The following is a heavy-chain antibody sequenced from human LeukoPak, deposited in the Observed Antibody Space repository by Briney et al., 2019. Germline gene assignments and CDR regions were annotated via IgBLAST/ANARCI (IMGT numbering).Heavy chain of an antibody. CDR3: ARVPGGLEWADFDY. Sequence: GSLIPSCAASGFPFSTHSMNWVRQAPGKGLEWVSCISSSSSDIKYADSVKGRFTISRDNAKSSLYLQLSSLRAEDTAVYYCARVPGGLEWADFDYWGQGTLVTVSS. V-gene: IGHV3-21*01. CDR2: ISSSSSDI. CDR1: GFPFSTHS. D-gene: IGHD3-3*01. J-gene: IGHJ4*02.